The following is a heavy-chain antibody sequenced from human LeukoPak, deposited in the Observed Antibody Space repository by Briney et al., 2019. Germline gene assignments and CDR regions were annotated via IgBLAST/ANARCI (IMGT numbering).Heavy chain of an antibody. V-gene: IGHV3-73*01. CDR3: TRQYYYDSSGYPYNFDY. CDR2: IRSKANSYAT. Sequence: PGGSLRLSCAASGFTFSGSAMHWVRQASGKGLEWVGRIRSKANSYATAYAASVKGRFTISRDDSKNTAYLQMNSLKTEDTAVYYCTRQYYYDSSGYPYNFDYWGQGTLVTVSS. J-gene: IGHJ4*02. CDR1: GFTFSGSA. D-gene: IGHD3-22*01.